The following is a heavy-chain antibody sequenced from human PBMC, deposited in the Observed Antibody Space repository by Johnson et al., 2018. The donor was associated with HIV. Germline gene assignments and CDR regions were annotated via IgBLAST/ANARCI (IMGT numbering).Heavy chain of an antibody. V-gene: IGHV3-66*01. D-gene: IGHD2-2*01. CDR1: GLTVSSNY. Sequence: VQLVESGGGLVQPGGSLRLSCAASGLTVSSNYMSWVRQAPGKGLDWVSVIYSGGSTYYADSLKDRFTISRDNSKNTLYLQMNSLRAEDTAVYYCARGIQPDAFDIWGQGTMVTVSS. CDR2: IYSGGST. J-gene: IGHJ3*02. CDR3: ARGIQPDAFDI.